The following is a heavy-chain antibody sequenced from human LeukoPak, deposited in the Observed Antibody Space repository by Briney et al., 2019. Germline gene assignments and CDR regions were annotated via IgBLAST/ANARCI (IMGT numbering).Heavy chain of an antibody. CDR3: ARATHYSNYRHHYYYMDV. J-gene: IGHJ6*03. V-gene: IGHV4-59*01. CDR1: GDSITGYY. D-gene: IGHD4-11*01. Sequence: SETLSLTCTVSGDSITGYYWGWIRQPPGKGLEWIGYTYYSESTNYNPSLKSRVTISVDTSKNQFSLKLNSVTAADTAVYYCARATHYSNYRHHYYYMDVWGKGTTVTVSS. CDR2: TYYSEST.